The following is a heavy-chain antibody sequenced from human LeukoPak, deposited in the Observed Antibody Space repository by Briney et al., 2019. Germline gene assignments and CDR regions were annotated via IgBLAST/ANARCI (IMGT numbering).Heavy chain of an antibody. J-gene: IGHJ6*03. CDR2: ISAYNGNT. Sequence: GASVKVSCKASGYTFTSYGISWVRQAPGQGLEWMGWISAYNGNTNYAQKLQGRVTMTTDTSTSTAYMELRSLRSDDTAVYYCARVSDCSSTSCYAVRPYYYYYMDVWGKGTTVTISS. D-gene: IGHD2-2*01. CDR3: ARVSDCSSTSCYAVRPYYYYYMDV. CDR1: GYTFTSYG. V-gene: IGHV1-18*01.